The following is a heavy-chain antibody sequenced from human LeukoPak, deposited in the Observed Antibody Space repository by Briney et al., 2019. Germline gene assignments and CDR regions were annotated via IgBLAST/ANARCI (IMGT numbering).Heavy chain of an antibody. Sequence: SETLPLTCAVSGYSISSGYYWGWIRQPPGKGLEWIGSIYHSGSTYYNPSLKSRVTISVDTSKNQFSLKLSSVTAADTAVYYCAGDTLPAAMRSWFDPWGQGTLVTVSS. J-gene: IGHJ5*02. CDR2: IYHSGST. D-gene: IGHD2-2*01. V-gene: IGHV4-38-2*02. CDR1: GYSISSGYY. CDR3: AGDTLPAAMRSWFDP.